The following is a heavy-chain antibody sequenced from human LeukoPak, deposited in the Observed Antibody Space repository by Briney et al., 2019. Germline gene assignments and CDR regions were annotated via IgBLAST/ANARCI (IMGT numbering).Heavy chain of an antibody. D-gene: IGHD3-3*01. Sequence: PSETLSLTCIVSGGSISSYYWSWIRQPPGKGLEWIGYIYYSGSTNYNPSLKSRVTISVDTSKNQFSLKLSSVTAADTAVYYCARDRRFWSVGFFDPWGQGTLVTVSS. J-gene: IGHJ5*02. CDR2: IYYSGST. CDR1: GGSISSYY. V-gene: IGHV4-59*01. CDR3: ARDRRFWSVGFFDP.